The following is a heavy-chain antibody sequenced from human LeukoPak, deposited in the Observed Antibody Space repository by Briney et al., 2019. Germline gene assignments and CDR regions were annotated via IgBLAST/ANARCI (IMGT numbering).Heavy chain of an antibody. J-gene: IGHJ4*02. V-gene: IGHV4-59*01. CDR1: AGSISTYY. D-gene: IGHD6-19*01. Sequence: PSETLSLTCTVSAGSISTYYWNWIRQPPGKGLEWIGRIHYSGSTKYNPSLESRVTISLYTSKNQFSLKLSSVTAADTAVYYCARVPNSGWYYFDYWGQGTLVTVSS. CDR3: ARVPNSGWYYFDY. CDR2: IHYSGST.